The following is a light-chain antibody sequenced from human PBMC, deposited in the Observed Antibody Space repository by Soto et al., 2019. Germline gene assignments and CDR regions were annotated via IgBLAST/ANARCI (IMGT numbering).Light chain of an antibody. CDR1: QSVSSY. CDR3: QQRSNWPPIT. CDR2: DAS. V-gene: IGKV3-11*01. Sequence: EIVLTQSPGTLSWSPGERATLSCRASQSVSSYLAWYQQKPGQAPRLLIYDASNRATGIPARFRGSGSGTDFTLTISSLEPEDFAVYYCQQRSNWPPITFGQGTRLEIK. J-gene: IGKJ5*01.